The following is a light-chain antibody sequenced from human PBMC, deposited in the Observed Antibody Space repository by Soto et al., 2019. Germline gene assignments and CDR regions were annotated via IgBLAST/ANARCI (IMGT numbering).Light chain of an antibody. CDR3: QHYKTWPLA. CDR2: DAS. J-gene: IGKJ4*01. Sequence: EMVLTQSPDTLSVSPGERATLSCRAIQSISRTLAWYQQKSGQPPRLLIYDASTRATGVPARFSGTRSGTEFTLTISGLQSEDFAIYYCQHYKTWPLAFGGGTKVDIK. CDR1: QSISRT. V-gene: IGKV3-15*01.